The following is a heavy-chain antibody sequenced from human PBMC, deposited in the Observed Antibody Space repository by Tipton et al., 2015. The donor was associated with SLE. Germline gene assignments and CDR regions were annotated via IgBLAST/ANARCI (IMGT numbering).Heavy chain of an antibody. CDR2: NQYSRST. J-gene: IGHJ4*02. Sequence: TLSLTCTVSGGSIISYSCHWGWIRPPPGKGLVWVGNNQYSRSTYSTPSLKSRVTISVDTSKNQFSLKLRSVTAADTAVYYCASSFPSPLNSYGQGTFDYWGQGTLVTVSS. D-gene: IGHD5-18*01. CDR3: ASSFPSPLNSYGQGTFDY. V-gene: IGHV4-39*07. CDR1: GGSIISYSCH.